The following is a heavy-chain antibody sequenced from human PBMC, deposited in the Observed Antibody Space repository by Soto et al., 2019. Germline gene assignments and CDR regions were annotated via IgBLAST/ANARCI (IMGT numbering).Heavy chain of an antibody. V-gene: IGHV4-61*01. CDR2: IYYSGST. CDR1: GGSVSSGSYY. D-gene: IGHD3-22*01. J-gene: IGHJ4*02. Sequence: QVQLQESGPGLVKPSETLSLTCTVSGGSVSSGSYYWSWIRQPPGKGLEWSGYIYYSGSTNYNPSLKSRVTISVDTSKNQFSLKLSSVTAADTAVYYCARDFGYYDSSGYYGDWGQGTLVTVSS. CDR3: ARDFGYYDSSGYYGD.